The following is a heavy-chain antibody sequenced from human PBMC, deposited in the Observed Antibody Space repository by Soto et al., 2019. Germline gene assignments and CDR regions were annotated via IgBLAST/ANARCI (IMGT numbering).Heavy chain of an antibody. J-gene: IGHJ4*02. D-gene: IGHD3-22*01. CDR1: GFTFSSYG. CDR2: IWYDGSNK. V-gene: IGHV3-33*01. Sequence: QVQLVESGGGVVQPGRSLRLSCAASGFTFSSYGMHWVRQAPGKGLEWVAVIWYDGSNKYYADSVKGRFTISRDNSKNTLYLQMNSLRAEDTAVYYCARASIVVVTNHYYFDYWGQGTLVTVSS. CDR3: ARASIVVVTNHYYFDY.